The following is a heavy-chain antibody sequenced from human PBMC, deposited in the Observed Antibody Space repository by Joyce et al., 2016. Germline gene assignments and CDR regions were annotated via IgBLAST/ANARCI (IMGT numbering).Heavy chain of an antibody. D-gene: IGHD3-10*01. Sequence: QLVESVGAVVQPGMSLRPACAASGFTFSTHGMHWVRQAPGKVLEWVAGISHDGKIKYYADSGKGRFTVTRDNSKNTLYLEMNSLRPEDTALYYCAKEFGGSGTYYMSYSDYWGQGTLVTVSS. V-gene: IGHV3-30*18. CDR1: GFTFSTHG. J-gene: IGHJ4*02. CDR3: AKEFGGSGTYYMSYSDY. CDR2: ISHDGKIK.